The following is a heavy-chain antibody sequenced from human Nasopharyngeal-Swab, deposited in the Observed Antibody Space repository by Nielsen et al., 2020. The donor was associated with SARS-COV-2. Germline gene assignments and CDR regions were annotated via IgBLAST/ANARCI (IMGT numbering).Heavy chain of an antibody. V-gene: IGHV3-7*01. J-gene: IGHJ4*02. CDR3: ARDPPSTEDYYFDH. CDR2: IQQDGDIT. D-gene: IGHD2-15*01. CDR1: GFTFGRYW. Sequence: GESLKISCVTSGFTFGRYWMTWVRQAPGKGLEWVANIQQDGDITYYLESVKGRFTISRDNAKNSLYLQMNSLRAEDTAVYFCARDPPSTEDYYFDHWGQGTLVTVSS.